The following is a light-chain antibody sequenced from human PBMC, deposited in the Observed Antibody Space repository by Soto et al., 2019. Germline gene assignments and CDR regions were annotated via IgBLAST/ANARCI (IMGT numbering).Light chain of an antibody. V-gene: IGLV2-23*02. CDR3: CSYAGGSTPVV. CDR1: SSDVGSYNF. CDR2: EVT. J-gene: IGLJ2*01. Sequence: QSVLTQPASVSGSPGQSITISCTGTSSDVGSYNFVSWYQQCPGRAPKLMIFEVTKRPSGVYNRFSGSKSGNTASLTISGLQAEDEADYYCCSYAGGSTPVVFGGGTKLTVL.